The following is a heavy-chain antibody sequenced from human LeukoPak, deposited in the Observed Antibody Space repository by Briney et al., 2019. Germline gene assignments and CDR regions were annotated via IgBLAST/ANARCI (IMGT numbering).Heavy chain of an antibody. CDR1: GYTLTELS. J-gene: IGHJ4*02. V-gene: IGHV1-24*01. CDR3: ATGGYGSGSLDY. CDR2: FDPEDGET. Sequence: GASVKVSCKVSGYTLTELSMHWVRQAPGKGLEWMGGFDPEDGETIYAQKFQGRVTMTEDTSTDTAYMELSSLRSEDTAVYYCATGGYGSGSLDYWGQGTLVTASS. D-gene: IGHD3-10*01.